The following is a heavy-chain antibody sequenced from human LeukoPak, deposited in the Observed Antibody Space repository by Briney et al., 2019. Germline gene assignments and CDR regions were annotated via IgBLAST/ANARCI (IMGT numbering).Heavy chain of an antibody. CDR1: GGTFSSYA. Sequence: SVKVSCKASGGTFSSYAISWVRQAPGQGLEWMGGTIPIFGTANYAQKFQGRVTITADKSTSTAYMELSSLRSEDTAVYYCARPIVVVTANYAFDIWGQGTMVTVSS. V-gene: IGHV1-69*06. CDR3: ARPIVVVTANYAFDI. D-gene: IGHD2-21*02. J-gene: IGHJ3*02. CDR2: TIPIFGTA.